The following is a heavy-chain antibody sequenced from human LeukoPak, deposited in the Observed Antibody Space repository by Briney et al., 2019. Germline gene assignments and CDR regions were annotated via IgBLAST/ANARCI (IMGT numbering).Heavy chain of an antibody. CDR1: EFTFSSYG. CDR2: ISGSSSYI. V-gene: IGHV3-21*01. CDR3: ARDIAYCGGDCYFDY. Sequence: PGGSLRLSCEASEFTFSSYGMNWVRQAPGKGLEWVSSISGSSSYIYYADSVKGRFTISRDNAKNSLYLQMNSLRAEDTAVYYCARDIAYCGGDCYFDYWGQGTLVTVSS. D-gene: IGHD2-21*02. J-gene: IGHJ4*02.